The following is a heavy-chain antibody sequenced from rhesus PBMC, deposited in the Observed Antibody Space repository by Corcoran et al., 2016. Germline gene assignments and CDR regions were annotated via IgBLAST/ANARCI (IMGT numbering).Heavy chain of an antibody. V-gene: IGHV3-201*01. CDR1: GFTFDDSA. Sequence: EVQLVESGGGVVQPGGSLRLSWSASGFTFDDSAMHWVRHAPGKGLEWVSGISWSGGSTYYADSVKGRFTISRDNAKNSLYLQMGSLRAEDTALYYCARVDSSGWYYFDYWGQGVLVTVSS. CDR2: ISWSGGST. CDR3: ARVDSSGWYYFDY. D-gene: IGHD6-31*01. J-gene: IGHJ4*01.